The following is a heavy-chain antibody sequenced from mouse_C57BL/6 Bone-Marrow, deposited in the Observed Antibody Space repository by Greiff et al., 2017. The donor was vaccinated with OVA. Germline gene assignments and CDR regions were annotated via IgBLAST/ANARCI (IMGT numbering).Heavy chain of an antibody. D-gene: IGHD1-1*01. J-gene: IGHJ3*01. CDR2: ISYDGSN. CDR3: ARGAHYYYGSTWFAY. Sequence: EVQLQQSGPGLVKPSQSLSLTCSVTGYSITSGYYWNWIRQFPGNKLEWMGYISYDGSNNYNPSLKNRISITRDTSKNQFFLKLNSVTTEDTATYYCARGAHYYYGSTWFAYWGQGTLVTVSA. V-gene: IGHV3-6*01. CDR1: GYSITSGYY.